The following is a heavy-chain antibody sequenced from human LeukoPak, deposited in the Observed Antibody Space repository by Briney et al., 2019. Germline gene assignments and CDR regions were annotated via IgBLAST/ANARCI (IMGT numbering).Heavy chain of an antibody. J-gene: IGHJ4*02. V-gene: IGHV1-8*02. CDR2: MNPNSGNT. Sequence: GASVKVSCKASGYTFTSYDINWVRQAAGHGLEWMGWMNPNSGNTGYAQKFQGRVTMTSNTSITTAYMELSSLRSEDTAVYYCARGGGYRKGPDYWGQGTLVTVSS. CDR3: ARGGGYRKGPDY. D-gene: IGHD5-18*01. CDR1: GYTFTSYD.